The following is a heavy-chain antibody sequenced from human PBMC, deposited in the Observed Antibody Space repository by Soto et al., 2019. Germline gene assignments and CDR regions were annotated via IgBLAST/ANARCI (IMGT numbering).Heavy chain of an antibody. D-gene: IGHD3-22*01. J-gene: IGHJ4*02. V-gene: IGHV4-59*01. CDR2: IYYSGST. Sequence: QVQLQESGPGLVKPSETLSLTCTVSGGSISSYYWSWIRQPPGKGLEWIGYIYYSGSTNYNPSLKSPVTLSVDKSKNQFSLKLSSVTAAETAVYYCAREGYYYASSGYYAYFDYWGQGTLVTVSS. CDR3: AREGYYYASSGYYAYFDY. CDR1: GGSISSYY.